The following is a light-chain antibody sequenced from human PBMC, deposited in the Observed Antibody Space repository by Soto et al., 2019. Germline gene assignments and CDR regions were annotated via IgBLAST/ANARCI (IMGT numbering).Light chain of an antibody. Sequence: EIVLTQSTGTLSLPPGERATLSCRSSQSVSSSYLAWYQQKPGQAPRLLIYGASSRATGIPDRFSGSGSGTDFTLTISRLEPEDFAVYYCQQYGSSPETFGQGTKVDIK. CDR2: GAS. CDR1: QSVSSSY. CDR3: QQYGSSPET. J-gene: IGKJ1*01. V-gene: IGKV3-20*01.